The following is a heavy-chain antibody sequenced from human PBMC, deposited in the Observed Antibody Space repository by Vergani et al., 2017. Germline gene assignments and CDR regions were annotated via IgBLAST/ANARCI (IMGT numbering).Heavy chain of an antibody. V-gene: IGHV1-69*18. CDR2: IIPIFGTA. J-gene: IGHJ6*02. Sequence: QVQLVQSGAEVKKPGSSVKVSCKASGGTFSSYAISWVRQAPGQGLEWMGRIIPIFGTANYAQKFQGRVTITADESTSTAYMELSSLRSEDTAVSYCARANYVAIVATIFFSGMDVWGQGTTVTVSS. D-gene: IGHD5-12*01. CDR3: ARANYVAIVATIFFSGMDV. CDR1: GGTFSSYA.